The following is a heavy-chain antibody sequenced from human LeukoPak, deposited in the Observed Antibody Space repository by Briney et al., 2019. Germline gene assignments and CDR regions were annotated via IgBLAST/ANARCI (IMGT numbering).Heavy chain of an antibody. CDR3: ARSTTYYDFWSGYYYYYYMDV. CDR1: GGTFSSYA. CDR2: IIPIFGTA. D-gene: IGHD3-3*01. V-gene: IGHV1-69*01. J-gene: IGHJ6*03. Sequence: GASVKVSCKASGGTFSSYAISWVRQAPGQGLEWMGGIIPIFGTANYAQKFQGRVTITADESTSTAYMELSSLRSEDTAVYYCARSTTYYDFWSGYYYYYYMDVWGKGTTVTVSS.